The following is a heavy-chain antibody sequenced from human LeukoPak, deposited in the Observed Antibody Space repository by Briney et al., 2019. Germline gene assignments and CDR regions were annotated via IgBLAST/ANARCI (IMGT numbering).Heavy chain of an antibody. CDR1: GFTFSDYH. CDR2: ISGSGSTI. V-gene: IGHV3-11*01. J-gene: IGHJ4*02. D-gene: IGHD6-13*01. Sequence: GGSLRLSCAASGFTFSDYHMSWIRQAPGKGLEWVSCISGSGSTIYYADSVKGRFTISRDNAKNSLYLQMNSLRAEDTAVYYCARSSSWFPSYFAYWGQGTLVTVSS. CDR3: ARSSSWFPSYFAY.